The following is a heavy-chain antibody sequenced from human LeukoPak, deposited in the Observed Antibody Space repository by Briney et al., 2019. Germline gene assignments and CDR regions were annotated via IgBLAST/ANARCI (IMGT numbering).Heavy chain of an antibody. V-gene: IGHV3-23*01. CDR3: ASGYGSESDNWLDL. J-gene: IGHJ5*02. CDR2: FSGSGDST. Sequence: GGSLRLSCAASGFTFSSHGMSWLRQGPGKGLEWVSAFSGSGDSTFYADSVKLRFTISRDNSRSTLYLQMNSLRSDDTAVYYCASGYGSESDNWLDLWGQGTLVNVSS. D-gene: IGHD3-10*01. CDR1: GFTFSSHG.